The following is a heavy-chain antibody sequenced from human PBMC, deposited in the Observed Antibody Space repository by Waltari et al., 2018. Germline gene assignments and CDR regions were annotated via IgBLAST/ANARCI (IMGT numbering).Heavy chain of an antibody. CDR3: ATYIGASVGTAAFDV. J-gene: IGHJ3*01. V-gene: IGHV4-39*01. Sequence: QLQLQESGPRLVRPSETLSLICRVPGVPFTSHQHYWAWIRQSPGQGLEWIGTVSYSGTTYISPSLKSRVSVSRDTSKNQVSLILGSVTAADMAVYYCATYIGASVGTAAFDVWGQGTMVTVSS. D-gene: IGHD5-12*01. CDR1: GVPFTSHQHY. CDR2: VSYSGTT.